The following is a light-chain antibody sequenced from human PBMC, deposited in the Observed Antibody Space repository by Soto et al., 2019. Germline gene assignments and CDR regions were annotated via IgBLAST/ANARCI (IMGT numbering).Light chain of an antibody. J-gene: IGKJ2*01. CDR3: QQYTSLPRT. CDR1: QDISDY. Sequence: DIQMTQSPSSLSASIGDRVTITCQASQDISDYLNWYQQKPGKAPKLLIYGASSLETGVSSRFSGSGSGTDFTFTISSLQPEDIATYYCQQYTSLPRTFGQGTKLAIK. CDR2: GAS. V-gene: IGKV1-33*01.